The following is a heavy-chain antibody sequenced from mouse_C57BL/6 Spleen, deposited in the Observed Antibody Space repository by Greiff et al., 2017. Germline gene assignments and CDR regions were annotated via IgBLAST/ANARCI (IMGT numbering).Heavy chain of an antibody. V-gene: IGHV5-16*01. CDR1: GFTFSDYY. J-gene: IGHJ4*01. CDR3: ARDEAKDY. CDR2: INYDGSST. Sequence: EVKLMESEGGLVQPGSSLKLSCTASGFTFSDYYMAWVRQVPEKGLEWVANINYDGSSTYYLDSLKSRFIISRDNAKNILYLQMSSLKSEDTATYYCARDEAKDYWGQGTSVTVSS.